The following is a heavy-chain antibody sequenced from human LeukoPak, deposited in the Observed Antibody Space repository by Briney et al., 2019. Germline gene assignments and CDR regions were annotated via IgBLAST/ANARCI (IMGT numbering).Heavy chain of an antibody. Sequence: SETLSLTCTVSGGSISSSSYYWGWIRQPPGTGLEWIGSIYYSGSTYYNPSLKSRVTISVDTSKNQFSLKLSSVTAADTAVYYCARDPNLFYCGGDGSWFAPGGQGTRVTVPS. CDR3: ARDPNLFYCGGDGSWFAP. CDR2: IYYSGST. CDR1: GGSISSSSYY. J-gene: IGHJ5*02. D-gene: IGHD2-21*02. V-gene: IGHV4-39*07.